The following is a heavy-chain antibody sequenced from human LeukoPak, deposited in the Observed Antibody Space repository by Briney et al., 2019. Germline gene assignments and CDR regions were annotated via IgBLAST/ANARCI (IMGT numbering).Heavy chain of an antibody. J-gene: IGHJ4*02. CDR2: ISANGGST. D-gene: IGHD6-13*01. V-gene: IGHV3-64D*06. Sequence: PGGSLRLSCSASGFIISNYAMHWVRQAPGKGPEYLSAISANGGSTYYADSVKGRFTISRDNSRNTLYLQMSSLRAEDTAIYHCLKDLYKGDSSSWYYFHYWGQGTLVTVSS. CDR3: LKDLYKGDSSSWYYFHY. CDR1: GFIISNYA.